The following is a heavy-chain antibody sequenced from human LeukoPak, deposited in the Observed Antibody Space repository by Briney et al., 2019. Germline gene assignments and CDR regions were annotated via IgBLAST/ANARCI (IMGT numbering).Heavy chain of an antibody. CDR2: ISSSTIYT. V-gene: IGHV3-21*01. D-gene: IGHD3-22*01. Sequence: GGSLRLSCAASGFTFNSFSMNWVRQAPGKGLEWVSSISSSTIYTYYADSVKGRFTISRDNAKNTLNLQINSLRADDTAVYYCARDGQYYFETTGYYGGLDYWGQGTLVTVSS. J-gene: IGHJ4*02. CDR1: GFTFNSFS. CDR3: ARDGQYYFETTGYYGGLDY.